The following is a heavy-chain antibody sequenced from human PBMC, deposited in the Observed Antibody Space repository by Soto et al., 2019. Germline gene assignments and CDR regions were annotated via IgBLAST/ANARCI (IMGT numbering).Heavy chain of an antibody. CDR2: IYSGGST. CDR3: ARNLPSPNSGYSFDI. Sequence: GGSLRLSCAASGFTVSSNYMSWVRQAPGKGLEWVSVIYSGGSTYYADSVKGRFTISRDNSKNTLYLQMNSLRAEDTAVYYCARNLPSPNSGYSFDIWGQGTMVTVSS. V-gene: IGHV3-66*01. CDR1: GFTVSSNY. D-gene: IGHD5-12*01. J-gene: IGHJ3*02.